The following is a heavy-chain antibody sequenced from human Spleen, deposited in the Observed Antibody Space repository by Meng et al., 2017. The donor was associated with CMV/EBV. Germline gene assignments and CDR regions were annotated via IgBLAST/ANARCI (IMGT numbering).Heavy chain of an antibody. CDR1: GDSIASATYF. V-gene: IGHV4-39*07. J-gene: IGHJ4*02. CDR3: ARAASTSYDFWSGLGHYFDH. CDR2: VHYSGGT. D-gene: IGHD3-3*01. Sequence: SETLSLTCSVSGDSIASATYFWGWIRQPPGKGLEWIGSVHYSGGTFSNPSLKSRLTMSVVTSENQFSLKLSSVTAADTAVYYCARAASTSYDFWSGLGHYFDHWGQGTLVTVSS.